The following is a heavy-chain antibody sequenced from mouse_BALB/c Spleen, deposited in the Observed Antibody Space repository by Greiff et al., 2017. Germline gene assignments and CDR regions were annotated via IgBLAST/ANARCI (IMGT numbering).Heavy chain of an antibody. CDR2: ISTYYGNT. CDR1: GYTFTDYA. Sequence: QVQLQQSGPELVRPGVSVKISCKGSGYTFTDYAMHWVKQSHAKSLEWIGVISTYYGNTNYNQKFKGKATMTVDKSSSTAYMELARLTSEDSAIYYCARSSDYDDGGYAMDYWGQGTSVTVSS. J-gene: IGHJ4*01. V-gene: IGHV1-67*01. D-gene: IGHD2-4*01. CDR3: ARSSDYDDGGYAMDY.